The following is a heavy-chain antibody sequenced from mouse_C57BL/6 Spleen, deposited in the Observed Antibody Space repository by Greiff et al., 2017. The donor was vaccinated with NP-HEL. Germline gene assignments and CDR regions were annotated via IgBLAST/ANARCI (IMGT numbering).Heavy chain of an antibody. J-gene: IGHJ1*03. Sequence: EVKLMESGGGLVKPGGSLKLSCAASGFTFSSYAMSWVRQTPEKRLEWVATISDGGSYTYYPDNVKGRFTISRDNAKNNLYLQMSHLKSEDTAMYYCARDMIRNYWYFDVWGTGTTVTVSS. CDR3: ARDMIRNYWYFDV. CDR1: GFTFSSYA. D-gene: IGHD2-4*01. CDR2: ISDGGSYT. V-gene: IGHV5-4*01.